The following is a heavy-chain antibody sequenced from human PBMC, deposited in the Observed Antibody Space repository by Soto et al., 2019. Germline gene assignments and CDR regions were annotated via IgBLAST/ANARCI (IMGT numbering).Heavy chain of an antibody. CDR1: SGSISSSNW. D-gene: IGHD2-2*01. CDR3: AREAGYCSRTSCYGLFDY. Sequence: QVQLQESGPGLVKPSGTLSLTCAVSSGSISSSNWWSWVRQPPGQGLEWIGEIYHSGSTNYNPSLKSRVTRAVDKYKNQFSLKLSSVTAEETAVYYCAREAGYCSRTSCYGLFDYWGQGTLVTVSS. CDR2: IYHSGST. V-gene: IGHV4-4*02. J-gene: IGHJ4*02.